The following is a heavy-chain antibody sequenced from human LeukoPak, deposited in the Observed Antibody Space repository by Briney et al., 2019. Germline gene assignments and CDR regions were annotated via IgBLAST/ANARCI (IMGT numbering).Heavy chain of an antibody. V-gene: IGHV1-46*01. CDR1: GYTFSTHY. Sequence: VASVKVSCKASGYTFSTHYMHWVRPAPGQGLAWMGVINPSGGDTSYAQKFRGRVTMTRDTSTSTVYMELSSLRSEDTAVYYCARQRAGGIFDYWGQGTLVTVSS. CDR3: ARQRAGGIFDY. CDR2: INPSGGDT. D-gene: IGHD3-16*01. J-gene: IGHJ4*02.